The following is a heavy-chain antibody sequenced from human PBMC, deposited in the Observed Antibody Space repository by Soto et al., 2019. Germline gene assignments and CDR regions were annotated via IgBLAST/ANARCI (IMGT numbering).Heavy chain of an antibody. V-gene: IGHV3-73*01. CDR3: TSVAALSRCEY. J-gene: IGHJ4*02. Sequence: EVQLVESGGGLVQPGGSLKLSCATSGFSFSVSAMHWVRQASGKGLEWVGRIRSKANSYATTYGASVKDRFTISRDDSKNTEYLQMNSLKTEDTAVYYCTSVAALSRCEYWGQGTLVTVSS. CDR2: IRSKANSYAT. CDR1: GFSFSVSA. D-gene: IGHD6-19*01.